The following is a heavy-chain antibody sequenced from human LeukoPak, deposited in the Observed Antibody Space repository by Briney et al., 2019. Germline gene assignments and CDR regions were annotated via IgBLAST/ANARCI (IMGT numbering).Heavy chain of an antibody. CDR2: ISWNGGST. Sequence: GGSLRLSCAASGSTFDDYGVNWARQAPGKGLEWVSGISWNGGSTSYADSAKGRFTISRDNAKNSLYLQMNNLRAEDTALYHCARAGNSYYYYMDVWGKGTTVTVSS. J-gene: IGHJ6*03. CDR1: GSTFDDYG. CDR3: ARAGNSYYYYMDV. V-gene: IGHV3-20*01. D-gene: IGHD3-10*01.